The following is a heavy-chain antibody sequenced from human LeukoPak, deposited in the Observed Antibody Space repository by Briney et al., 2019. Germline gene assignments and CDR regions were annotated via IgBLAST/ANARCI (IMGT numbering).Heavy chain of an antibody. CDR3: AKESGEYNWNQITTVN. CDR2: IIPILGIA. Sequence: SVKVSCKASGGTFSSYAISWVRQAPGQGLEWMGRIIPILGIANYAQKFQGRVTITADKSTSTAYMELSSLRAEDTAVYYCAKESGEYNWNQITTVNWGQGTLVTVSS. J-gene: IGHJ4*02. V-gene: IGHV1-69*04. D-gene: IGHD1-20*01. CDR1: GGTFSSYA.